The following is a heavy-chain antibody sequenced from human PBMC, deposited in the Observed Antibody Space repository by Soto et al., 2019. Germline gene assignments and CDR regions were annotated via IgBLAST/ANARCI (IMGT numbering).Heavy chain of an antibody. CDR3: ARTYGSGSYFRGKEYYFDY. CDR1: GGPVMTYF. J-gene: IGHJ4*02. CDR2: IHDSGST. V-gene: IGHV4-59*02. D-gene: IGHD3-10*01. Sequence: PSETLSLTCTVSGGPVMTYFWNWIRQAPGKGLEWIGFIHDSGSTNYNPSLKSRVTISVDTSKNQFSLKLSSVTAADTAVYYCARTYGSGSYFRGKEYYFDYWGQGTLVTVSS.